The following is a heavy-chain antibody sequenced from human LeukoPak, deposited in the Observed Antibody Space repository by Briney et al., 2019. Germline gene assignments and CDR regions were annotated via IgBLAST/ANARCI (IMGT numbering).Heavy chain of an antibody. CDR2: ISGSGGST. J-gene: IGHJ4*02. V-gene: IGHV3-23*01. D-gene: IGHD3-10*01. CDR3: AKCASWFGELPLKPYYFDY. CDR1: GFTFSSYA. Sequence: PGGTLRLSCAASGFTFSSYAMSWGRLAPGKGVEWGSAISGSGGSTYYADSVKGRFTISRDNSKNTLYLQMNSLRAEDTAVYYCAKCASWFGELPLKPYYFDYWGQGTLVTVSS.